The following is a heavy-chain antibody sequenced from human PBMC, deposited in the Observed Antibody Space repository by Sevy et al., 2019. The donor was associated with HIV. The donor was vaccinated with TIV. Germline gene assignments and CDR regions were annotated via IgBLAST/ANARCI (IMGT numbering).Heavy chain of an antibody. V-gene: IGHV3-7*01. CDR2: INQDGSVK. CDR1: GFTFSTSA. Sequence: GGSLRLSCAVSGFTFSTSAMSWVRQAPGKGLEWVANINQDGSVKYYVDSVRGRFTISRDNARNLVFLQMSSLRVDDSALYYCVKAIAKDGSFWGQGTLVTVSS. D-gene: IGHD6-13*01. J-gene: IGHJ4*02. CDR3: VKAIAKDGSF.